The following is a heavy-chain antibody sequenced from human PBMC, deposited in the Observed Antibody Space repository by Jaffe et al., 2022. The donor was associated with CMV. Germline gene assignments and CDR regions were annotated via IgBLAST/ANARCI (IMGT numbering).Heavy chain of an antibody. CDR3: ARDAKPRWRPNPLGVEYFQH. D-gene: IGHD2-15*01. Sequence: QVQLVQSGAEVKKPGASVKVSCKASGYTFTGYYIHWVRQAPGQGLEWMGWINPNSGGTNFAQKFQGRVTMTRDTSISTAYMELTRLRSDDTAMYYCARDAKPRWRPNPLGVEYFQHWGQGTLVTVSS. V-gene: IGHV1-2*02. CDR2: INPNSGGT. CDR1: GYTFTGYY. J-gene: IGHJ1*01.